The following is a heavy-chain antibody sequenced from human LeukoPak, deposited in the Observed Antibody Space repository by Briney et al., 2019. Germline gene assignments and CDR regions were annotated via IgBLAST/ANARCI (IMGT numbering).Heavy chain of an antibody. CDR3: AKVRWELHDAFDI. CDR2: ITWNSETL. CDR1: GFTFDDYA. Sequence: GRSLRLSCAASGFTFDDYAMHWVRQAPGKGLEWISGITWNSETLDYADSVKGRFTVSRDNAKNSLHLQMNSLRPEDTALYYCAKVRWELHDAFDIWGQGTMVTVSS. J-gene: IGHJ3*02. V-gene: IGHV3-9*01. D-gene: IGHD4-23*01.